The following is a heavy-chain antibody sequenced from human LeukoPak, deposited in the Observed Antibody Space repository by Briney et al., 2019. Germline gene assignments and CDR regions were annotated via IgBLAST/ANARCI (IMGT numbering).Heavy chain of an antibody. CDR2: ISWNSGSI. J-gene: IGHJ4*02. CDR1: RYIFDDYA. D-gene: IGHD5-24*01. V-gene: IGHV3-9*01. CDR3: AKGYRKGRWLPLDY. Sequence: PGGSLRLFCAASRYIFDDYAMHWVRQAPGKGLEWVSGISWNSGSIGYADSAKGRFTISRDNAKNSLYLQMNSLRAEDTALYYCAKGYRKGRWLPLDYWGQGTLVTVSS.